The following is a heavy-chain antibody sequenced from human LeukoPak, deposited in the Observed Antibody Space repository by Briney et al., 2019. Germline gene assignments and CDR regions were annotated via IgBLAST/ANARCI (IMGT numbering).Heavy chain of an antibody. D-gene: IGHD3-10*01. J-gene: IGHJ4*02. Sequence: GGSLRLSCAASGFTFSSYWMSWVRQAPGKGLEWVAAVTSDGRWTNYADSVKGRFTVSRDNSKDTLFMQMSSLRAEDTAVYYCAKGTSWFGEDWGLGTLVTVSS. V-gene: IGHV3-23*01. CDR1: GFTFSSYW. CDR3: AKGTSWFGED. CDR2: VTSDGRWT.